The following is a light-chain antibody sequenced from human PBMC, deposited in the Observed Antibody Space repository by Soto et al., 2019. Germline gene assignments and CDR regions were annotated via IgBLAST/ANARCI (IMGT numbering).Light chain of an antibody. J-gene: IGKJ3*01. CDR1: QGIRSY. CDR2: AAS. V-gene: IGKV1-9*01. CDR3: QQLNSYL. Sequence: IQLTQYTSSLSASVGDRVTITCRASQGIRSYLAWYQQKPGKAPKLLIYAASTLQSGVPSRFSGSGSGTDFTLTISSLQPEDFATYYCQQLNSYLFGPGTKVDLK.